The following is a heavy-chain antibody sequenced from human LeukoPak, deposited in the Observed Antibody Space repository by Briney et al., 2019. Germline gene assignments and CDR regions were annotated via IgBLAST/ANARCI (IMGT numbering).Heavy chain of an antibody. CDR2: ISGSGK. CDR1: GFILSDYY. Sequence: PGGSLRLSCAASGFILSDYYMSWIRQAPGKGLEWVAYISGSGKYYADSVKGRFTISKDNAKNSLYLQINNLRADETALYYCAKDGGYDWAYFDNWGQGTLVTVSS. V-gene: IGHV3-11*01. J-gene: IGHJ4*02. CDR3: AKDGGYDWAYFDN. D-gene: IGHD5-12*01.